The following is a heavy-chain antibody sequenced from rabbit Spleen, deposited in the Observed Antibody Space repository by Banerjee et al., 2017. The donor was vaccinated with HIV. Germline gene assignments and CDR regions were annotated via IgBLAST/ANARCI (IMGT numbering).Heavy chain of an antibody. J-gene: IGHJ4*01. V-gene: IGHV1S45*01. CDR2: IYTGNGKT. D-gene: IGHD8-1*01. CDR1: GSAFSSSYA. CDR3: ARDAGSYDYIDVYFNL. Sequence: QEQLVESGGGLVKPGASLTLNGKAFGSAFSSSYAMCWVGQAPGKGLEWIGCIYTGNGKTYYASWAKGRFTISKSSSTTVTLQMTSLTAADTATYFCARDAGSYDYIDVYFNLWGQGTLVTVS.